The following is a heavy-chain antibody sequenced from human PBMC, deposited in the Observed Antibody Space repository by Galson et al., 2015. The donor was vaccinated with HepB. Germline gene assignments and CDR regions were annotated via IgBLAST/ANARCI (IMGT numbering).Heavy chain of an antibody. CDR1: GFTFSSYS. CDR3: AREGDPKTIIAATAEYFQH. Sequence: SLRLSCAASGFTFSSYSMNWVRQAPGKGLEWVAVISYDGSNKYYADSVKGRFTISRDNSKNTLYLQMNSLRAEDTAVYYCAREGDPKTIIAATAEYFQHWGQGTLVSVSS. CDR2: ISYDGSNK. D-gene: IGHD6-13*01. J-gene: IGHJ1*01. V-gene: IGHV3-30*03.